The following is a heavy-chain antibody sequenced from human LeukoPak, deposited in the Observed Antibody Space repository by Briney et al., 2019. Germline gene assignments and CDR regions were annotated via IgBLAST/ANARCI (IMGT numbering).Heavy chain of an antibody. V-gene: IGHV5-51*01. J-gene: IGHJ4*02. CDR1: GYSFTSYW. CDR3: ASTNPDGYNVDY. Sequence: GESLKISCKASGYSFTSYWIGWVRQVPGKGLEWMGIIYPGDSKTRYGPSFQGQVTISADKSITTAYLQWSSLKASDTAMYYCASTNPDGYNVDYRGQGTLVTVSS. D-gene: IGHD5-24*01. CDR2: IYPGDSKT.